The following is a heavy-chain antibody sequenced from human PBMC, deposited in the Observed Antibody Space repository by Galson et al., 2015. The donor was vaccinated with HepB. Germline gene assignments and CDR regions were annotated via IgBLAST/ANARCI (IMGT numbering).Heavy chain of an antibody. Sequence: YLRLSCAASGFTFSSYGMHWVRQAPGKGLEWVAVISYDGSNKYYADSVKGRFTISRDNSKNTLYLQMNSLRAEDTAVYYCAKDLRYYFDYWGQGTLVTVSS. CDR2: ISYDGSNK. V-gene: IGHV3-30*18. CDR3: AKDLRYYFDY. CDR1: GFTFSSYG. J-gene: IGHJ4*02.